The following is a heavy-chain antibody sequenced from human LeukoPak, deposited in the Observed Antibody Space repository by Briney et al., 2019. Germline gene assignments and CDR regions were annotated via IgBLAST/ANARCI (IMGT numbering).Heavy chain of an antibody. CDR2: IFYTGST. CDR3: ARGGDYGAYGAYWFFDL. Sequence: SETLSLTCTVSGGSISTYYWTWIRQPPGKGLEWIGYIFYTGSTNYNPSLKSRVTISVDTSKNQFSLKLNSVTAADTAVYYCARGGDYGAYGAYWFFDLWGRGTLVSVSS. D-gene: IGHD4-17*01. J-gene: IGHJ2*01. CDR1: GGSISTYY. V-gene: IGHV4-59*01.